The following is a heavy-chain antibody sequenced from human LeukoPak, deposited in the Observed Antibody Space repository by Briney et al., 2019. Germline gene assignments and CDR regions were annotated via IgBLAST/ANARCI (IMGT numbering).Heavy chain of an antibody. J-gene: IGHJ4*02. CDR3: ASGRQLGY. CDR1: GVTFSNYW. CDR2: IKEDGSEK. V-gene: IGHV3-7*01. D-gene: IGHD6-13*01. Sequence: GGSLRLSCAASGVTFSNYWMSWVRQAPGQGLEWVANIKEDGSEKYYVDSVKGRFTISRDNARNSLYLQMNSLRAEDTAVYYCASGRQLGYWGQGTLVTVSS.